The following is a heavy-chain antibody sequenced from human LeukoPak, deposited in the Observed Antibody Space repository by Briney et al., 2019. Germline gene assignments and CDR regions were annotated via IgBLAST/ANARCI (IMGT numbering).Heavy chain of an antibody. J-gene: IGHJ3*02. CDR2: IYPGDSDT. CDR3: ARIQIGGGIAAANAFDI. D-gene: IGHD6-13*01. CDR1: GYSFTSYW. Sequence: GGSLKISCKGSGYSFTSYWIGWVRQMPGKGLEWMGIIYPGDSDTRYSPSFQGQVTISADKSISTAYLQWSSLKASDTAMYYCARIQIGGGIAAANAFDIWGQGTMVTVSS. V-gene: IGHV5-51*01.